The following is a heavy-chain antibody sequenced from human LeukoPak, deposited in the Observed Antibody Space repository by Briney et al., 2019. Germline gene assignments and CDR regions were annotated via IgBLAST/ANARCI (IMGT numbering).Heavy chain of an antibody. CDR2: IYTGGRT. V-gene: IGHV4-61*02. J-gene: IGHJ5*02. Sequence: PSETLSLTCSVSGGSMNSGGDYWIRIRQPAGKQLEWIGLIYTGGRTNYNPSLESRVTISIDTSKNRFSLTLASVTVADTAVYYCARDFWPWGQGTLVTVSS. D-gene: IGHD3-3*01. CDR3: ARDFWP. CDR1: GGSMNSGGDY.